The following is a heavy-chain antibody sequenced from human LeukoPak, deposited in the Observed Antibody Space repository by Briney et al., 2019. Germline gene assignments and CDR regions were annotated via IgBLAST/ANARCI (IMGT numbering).Heavy chain of an antibody. CDR1: GYTFTSYG. CDR3: PRDRGERITMVRGVIGWFDP. V-gene: IGHV1-18*01. D-gene: IGHD3-10*01. J-gene: IGHJ5*02. CDR2: ISAYNGNT. Sequence: ASVNVSCKASGYTFTSYGISWVRQAPGQGLEWMGWISAYNGNTNYAQKLQGRVTITTDTSTSTAYMDLRSLTSYDTAVYYCPRDRGERITMVRGVIGWFDPWGQGTLVTVSS.